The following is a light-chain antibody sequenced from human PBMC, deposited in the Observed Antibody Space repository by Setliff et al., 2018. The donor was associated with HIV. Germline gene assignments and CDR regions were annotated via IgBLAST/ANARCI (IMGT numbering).Light chain of an antibody. J-gene: IGLJ1*01. CDR2: KNN. Sequence: QSVLTQPPPASGTPGQRVTISCSGSSSNIGSNTVNWYQQVPGTAPKLLIYKNNQRPSGVPDRFSGSKSGTSASLAISGLQSEDEADYYCAVWDDSLSIFVFGTGTKVTVL. CDR3: AVWDDSLSIFV. CDR1: SSNIGSNT. V-gene: IGLV1-44*01.